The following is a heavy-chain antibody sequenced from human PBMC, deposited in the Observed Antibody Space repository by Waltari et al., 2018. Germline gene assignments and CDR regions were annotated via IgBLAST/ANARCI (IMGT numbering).Heavy chain of an antibody. CDR1: GGSFSGYY. J-gene: IGHJ4*02. V-gene: IGHV4-34*01. CDR2: INHSGST. Sequence: QVQLQQWGAGLLKPSETLSLTCAVYGGSFSGYYWSWLRQPPWKGLGWMGEINHSGSTNDNPSLKSRVTISVDTSKNQFSLKLSSVTAADTDVYYCAMVVPAAMVDYWGQGTLVTVSS. D-gene: IGHD2-2*01. CDR3: AMVVPAAMVDY.